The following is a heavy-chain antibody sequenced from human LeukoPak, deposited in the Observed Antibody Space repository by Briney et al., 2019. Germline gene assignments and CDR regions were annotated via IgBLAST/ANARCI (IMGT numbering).Heavy chain of an antibody. Sequence: GGSPRLSCAASGFIFSSYSMNWVRQAPGKGLEWVSSISTRSYYMYYADSVKGRFTISRDDAKNSVYLQMNSLRAEDTAVYYCARVIDDYSKLGDYWGQGTLVTVSS. CDR3: ARVIDDYSKLGDY. J-gene: IGHJ4*02. D-gene: IGHD4-11*01. CDR2: ISTRSYYM. CDR1: GFIFSSYS. V-gene: IGHV3-21*01.